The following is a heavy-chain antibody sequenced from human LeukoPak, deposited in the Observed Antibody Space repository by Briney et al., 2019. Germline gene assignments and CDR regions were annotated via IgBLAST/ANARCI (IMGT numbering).Heavy chain of an antibody. J-gene: IGHJ5*02. V-gene: IGHV4-34*01. CDR2: INHSGST. D-gene: IGHD3-22*01. CDR3: ARARRTMIVVLITTHGHWFVR. CDR1: GGSFSGYY. Sequence: SETLSLTCAVSGGSFSGYYWSWIRHPPGKGLEWIGEINHSGSTNYNPSLKSRVAISVDTSKNQFPLKLNSVTAADTAVYYCARARRTMIVVLITTHGHWFVRWRRPALVTVSS.